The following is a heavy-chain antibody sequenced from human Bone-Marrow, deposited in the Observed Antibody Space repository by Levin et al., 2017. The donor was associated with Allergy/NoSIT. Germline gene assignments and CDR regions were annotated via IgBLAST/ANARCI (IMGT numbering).Heavy chain of an antibody. D-gene: IGHD1-14*01. Sequence: GVSLRLSCVASGFTFNTHGMHWVRQAPGKGLEWVGIISYDGSYKYYADSVKGRFTISRDNSKNTLSLQMNSLSAEDSGIYFCAKKPTNSWAIDFWGQGTLVTVSS. V-gene: IGHV3-30*18. CDR1: GFTFNTHG. CDR2: ISYDGSYK. J-gene: IGHJ4*02. CDR3: AKKPTNSWAIDF.